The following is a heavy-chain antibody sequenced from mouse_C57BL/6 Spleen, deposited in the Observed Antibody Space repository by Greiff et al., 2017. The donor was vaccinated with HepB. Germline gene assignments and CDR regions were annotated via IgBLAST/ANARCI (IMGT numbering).Heavy chain of an antibody. CDR2: IDPSDSYT. V-gene: IGHV1-50*01. CDR1: GYTFTSYW. J-gene: IGHJ3*01. CDR3: ARGDGYYGLAWFAY. Sequence: QVQLQQSGAELVKPGASVKLSCKASGYTFTSYWMQWVKQRPGQGLEWIGEIDPSDSYTNYNQKFKGKATLTVDTSSSTAYMQLSSLTSEDSAVYYCARGDGYYGLAWFAYWGQGTLVTVSA. D-gene: IGHD2-3*01.